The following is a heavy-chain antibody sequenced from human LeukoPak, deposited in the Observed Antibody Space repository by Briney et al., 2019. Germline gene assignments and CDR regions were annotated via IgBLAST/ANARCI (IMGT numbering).Heavy chain of an antibody. CDR2: IRYDGSNK. D-gene: IGHD3-3*01. V-gene: IGHV3-30*02. J-gene: IGHJ4*02. Sequence: GGSLRLSCAASGFTFSSYGMHWVRQAPGKGLEWVAFIRYDGSNKYYADSVKGRFTISRDNSKNTLYLQMNSLRAEDTAVYYCAKGGDFWGGYYTGFDYWGQGSLVTVSS. CDR1: GFTFSSYG. CDR3: AKGGDFWGGYYTGFDY.